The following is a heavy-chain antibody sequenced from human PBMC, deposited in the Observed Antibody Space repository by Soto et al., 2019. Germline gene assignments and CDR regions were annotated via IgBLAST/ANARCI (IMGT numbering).Heavy chain of an antibody. D-gene: IGHD3-3*01. CDR1: GFTFNTYS. J-gene: IGHJ6*02. Sequence: EVQLVESGGGLVKPGGSLRLSCAASGFTFNTYSMNWVRQAPGKGLQWVSSIGGTGNYIYYADSVKGRFTISRDNARNALDLQNNSLPTDDTPVYYCARDRLHAPHDCHYYYGMDVWGQGTTVTVSS. CDR3: ARDRLHAPHDCHYYYGMDV. CDR2: IGGTGNYI. V-gene: IGHV3-21*01.